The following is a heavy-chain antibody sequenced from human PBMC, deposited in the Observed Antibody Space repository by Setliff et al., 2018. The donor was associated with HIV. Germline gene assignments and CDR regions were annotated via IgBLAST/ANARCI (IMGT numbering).Heavy chain of an antibody. D-gene: IGHD4-17*01. CDR1: GYSISSGYY. J-gene: IGHJ4*02. CDR2: IYHSGST. Sequence: PSETLSLTCTVSGYSISSGYYWGWIRQPPGKGLEWIGEIYHSGSTNYNPSLKSRVTISVDKSKNQFSLKLSSVTAADTAMYYCASFFVTTVTNQDYWGQGTPVTVSS. V-gene: IGHV4-38-2*02. CDR3: ASFFVTTVTNQDY.